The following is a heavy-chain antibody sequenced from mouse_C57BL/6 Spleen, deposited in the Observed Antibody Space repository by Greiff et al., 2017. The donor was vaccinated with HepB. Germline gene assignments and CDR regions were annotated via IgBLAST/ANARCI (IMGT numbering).Heavy chain of an antibody. D-gene: IGHD1-1*01. V-gene: IGHV1-53*01. J-gene: IGHJ3*01. CDR1: GYTFTSYW. Sequence: VQLQQSGTELVKPGASVKLSCKASGYTFTSYWMHWVKQRPGQGLEWIGNINPSNGGTNYNEKFKSKATLTLDKSSSTAYMQLSSLTSEDSAVYYCAREEGLYYYGSSYRWFAYWGQGTLVTVSA. CDR3: AREEGLYYYGSSYRWFAY. CDR2: INPSNGGT.